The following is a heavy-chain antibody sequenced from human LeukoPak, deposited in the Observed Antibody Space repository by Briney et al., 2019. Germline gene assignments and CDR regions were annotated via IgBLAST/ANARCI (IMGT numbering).Heavy chain of an antibody. J-gene: IGHJ4*02. CDR1: GFTFSTYS. D-gene: IGHD5-18*01. CDR2: FSDTT. CDR3: AKRVAKVGYNYLDH. Sequence: GGSLRLSCAASGFTFSTYSMSWVRQAPGKGLEWVSAFSDTTYYADSVKGRFTISRDNSKNTLYLQMNSLRAEDTAIYYCAKRVAKVGYNYLDHGGKGPLVTVS. V-gene: IGHV3-23*01.